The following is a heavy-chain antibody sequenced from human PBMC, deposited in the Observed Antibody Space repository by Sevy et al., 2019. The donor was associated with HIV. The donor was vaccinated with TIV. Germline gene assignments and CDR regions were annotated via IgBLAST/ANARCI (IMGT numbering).Heavy chain of an antibody. CDR1: GGSISSGGYY. CDR2: IYPSGSI. CDR3: ARVRTAAAGTGVGWLDP. J-gene: IGHJ5*02. V-gene: IGHV4-61*02. D-gene: IGHD6-13*01. Sequence: SETLSLTCTVSGGSISSGGYYWSWIRQPAGEGLEWIGRIYPSGSINYRPSLKSRVTMSIDTSKNQFSLELSSVTAADTAVYYCARVRTAAAGTGVGWLDPWGQGTLVTVSS.